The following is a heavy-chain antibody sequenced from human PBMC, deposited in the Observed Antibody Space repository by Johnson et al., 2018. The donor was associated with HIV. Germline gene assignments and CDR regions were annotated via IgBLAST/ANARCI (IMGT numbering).Heavy chain of an antibody. Sequence: QVQLVESGGGVVQPGRSLRLSCAASGFTFSSYAMHWVRQAPGKGLEWVAVIPYDGSNKYYADSVKGRFTISSDNSKNTLYLQMNSLRAEDTAVYYCAKGDPSGYDSSGSLEAFDIWGQGTMVTVSS. D-gene: IGHD3-22*01. CDR1: GFTFSSYA. CDR2: IPYDGSNK. J-gene: IGHJ3*02. V-gene: IGHV3-30*04. CDR3: AKGDPSGYDSSGSLEAFDI.